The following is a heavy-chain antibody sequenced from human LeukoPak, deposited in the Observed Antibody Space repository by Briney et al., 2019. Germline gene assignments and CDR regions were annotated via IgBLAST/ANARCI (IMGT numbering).Heavy chain of an antibody. CDR1: GFIFSNYA. CDR2: IRYDGGNT. Sequence: GGSLRLSCAASGFIFSNYAMQWVRQAPGMVLEWVAFIRYDGGNTYYADSVKGRFTISRDNSKNTMYLQMNSLNAEDTAVYYCAKDEVVPGYYYMDVWGRGTTVTISS. D-gene: IGHD2-2*01. J-gene: IGHJ6*03. V-gene: IGHV3-30*02. CDR3: AKDEVVPGYYYMDV.